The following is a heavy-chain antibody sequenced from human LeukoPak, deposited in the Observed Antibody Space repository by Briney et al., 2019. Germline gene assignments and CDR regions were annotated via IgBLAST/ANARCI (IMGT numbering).Heavy chain of an antibody. CDR3: ARERSGYDY. V-gene: IGHV3-9*01. CDR1: GFTFDDYA. D-gene: IGHD5-24*01. J-gene: IGHJ4*02. CDR2: ISWNSGSI. Sequence: GGSLRLSCAASGFTFDDYAMHWVRQAPGKGLEWVSGISWNSGSIGYADSVKGRFTISRDNAKNSLYLQMNSLRAEDTAVYYCARERSGYDYWGQGTLVTVSS.